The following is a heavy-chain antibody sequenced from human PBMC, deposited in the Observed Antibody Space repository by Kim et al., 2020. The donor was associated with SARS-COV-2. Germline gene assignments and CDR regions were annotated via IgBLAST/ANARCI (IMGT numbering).Heavy chain of an antibody. J-gene: IGHJ3*02. D-gene: IGHD3-16*02. V-gene: IGHV6-1*01. Sequence: DYAVSVKSRTTISPDTSTNQFSLQLSSVTPEDTAVYYCARNRRAVDAFDIWGLGTMVTVSS. CDR3: ARNRRAVDAFDI.